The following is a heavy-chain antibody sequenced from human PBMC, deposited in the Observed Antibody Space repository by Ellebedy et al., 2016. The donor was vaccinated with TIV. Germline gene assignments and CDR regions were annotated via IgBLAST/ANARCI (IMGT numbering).Heavy chain of an antibody. J-gene: IGHJ5*02. V-gene: IGHV4-39*01. CDR1: GDSISTSSYY. CDR3: VTGNGWYNWFDP. Sequence: PSETLSLTCTVSGDSISTSSYYWGWIRQPPGKGLEYIGSIYGTAYYNPSLKSRVTISVAPSKNQFSLGLASVTAADPAGYYCVTGNGWYNWFDPWGQGTLVTVSS. D-gene: IGHD6-19*01. CDR2: IYGTA.